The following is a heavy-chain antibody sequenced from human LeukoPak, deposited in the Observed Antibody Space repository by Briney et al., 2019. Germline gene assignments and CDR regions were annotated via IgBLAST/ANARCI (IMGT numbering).Heavy chain of an antibody. D-gene: IGHD6-13*01. CDR1: GYTFTDYY. V-gene: IGHV1-2*02. J-gene: IGHJ6*03. CDR2: INPNSGDT. Sequence: ASVKVSCKASGYTFTDYYINWVRQAPGQGLEWMGWINPNSGDTNYAQKFQGRVTMTRDTSISTAYMELSRLRSDDTAVYYCARDPAGYSSSWYRSFYYYYYMDVWGKGTTVTISS. CDR3: ARDPAGYSSSWYRSFYYYYYMDV.